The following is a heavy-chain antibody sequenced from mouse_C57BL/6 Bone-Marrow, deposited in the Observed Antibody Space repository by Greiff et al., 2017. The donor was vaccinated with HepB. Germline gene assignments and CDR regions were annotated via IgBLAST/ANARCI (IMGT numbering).Heavy chain of an antibody. D-gene: IGHD3-2*02. J-gene: IGHJ2*01. CDR2: IYPRSGNI. CDR3: ARERQLRLPFDY. V-gene: IGHV1-81*01. Sequence: QVQLQQPGAELVKPGASVKLSCKASGYTFTSYWMQWVKQRPGQGLEWIGEIYPRSGNIYYNEKFKGKATLTADKSSSTAYMELRSLTSEDSAVYFCARERQLRLPFDYWGQGTTLTVSS. CDR1: GYTFTSYW.